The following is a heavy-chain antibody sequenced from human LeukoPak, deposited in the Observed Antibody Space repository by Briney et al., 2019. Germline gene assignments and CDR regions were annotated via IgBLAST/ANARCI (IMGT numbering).Heavy chain of an antibody. CDR2: MNPNSGNT. CDR1: GGTFSSYA. V-gene: IGHV1-8*03. J-gene: IGHJ4*02. CDR3: VLVRGYFDY. Sequence: ASVKVSCKASGGTFSSYAINWARQATGQGLEWMGWMNPNSGNTGYAQKFQGRVTITRNTSISTAYMELSSLRSEDTAVYYCVLVRGYFDYWGQGTLVTVSS. D-gene: IGHD3-10*01.